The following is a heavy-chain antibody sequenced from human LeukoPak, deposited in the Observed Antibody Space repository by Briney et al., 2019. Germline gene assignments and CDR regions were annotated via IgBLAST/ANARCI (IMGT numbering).Heavy chain of an antibody. CDR3: ARESNWAYYFDY. D-gene: IGHD1-1*01. V-gene: IGHV1-18*01. Sequence: ASVKVSCKASGYTFSSYGIGWVRQAPGQGLEWMGWSSTYDGNTKYAENFRDRVTMTTDTSSSTAYMGLRSLRSDDTAVYFCARESNWAYYFDYWGQGTLLTVSS. J-gene: IGHJ4*02. CDR1: GYTFSSYG. CDR2: SSTYDGNT.